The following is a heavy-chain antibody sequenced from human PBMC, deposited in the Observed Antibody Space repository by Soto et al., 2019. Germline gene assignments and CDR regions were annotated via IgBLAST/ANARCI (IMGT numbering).Heavy chain of an antibody. J-gene: IGHJ4*02. D-gene: IGHD3-10*01. V-gene: IGHV6-1*01. CDR1: GDSVSSNSAA. Sequence: PSQTLSLTCAISGDSVSSNSAAWNWIRQSPSRGLEWLGKTYYRSKWYNEYAESVKSRITINPDTSKNQFSLQLNSVTPEDTAVYYCARAMVRGVIGSTRPNPFDYWGQGTLVTVSS. CDR2: TYYRSKWYN. CDR3: ARAMVRGVIGSTRPNPFDY.